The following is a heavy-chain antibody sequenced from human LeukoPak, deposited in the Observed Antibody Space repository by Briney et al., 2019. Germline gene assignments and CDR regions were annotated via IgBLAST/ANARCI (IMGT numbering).Heavy chain of an antibody. J-gene: IGHJ4*02. CDR3: ARGDSAYYYDSSGYGY. D-gene: IGHD3-22*01. Sequence: PSETLSLTCTVSGGSISSGDYYWSWIRQPPGQGLEWFGYIYYSGSTYYNPSLKSRVTISVDTSKNQFSLKLSSVTAADTAVYYCARGDSAYYYDSSGYGYWGQGTLVTVSS. CDR2: IYYSGST. V-gene: IGHV4-30-4*08. CDR1: GGSISSGDYY.